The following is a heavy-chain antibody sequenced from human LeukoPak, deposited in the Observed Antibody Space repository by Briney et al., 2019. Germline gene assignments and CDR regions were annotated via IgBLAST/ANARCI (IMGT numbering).Heavy chain of an antibody. CDR1: GFTFSSYW. Sequence: GGSLRLSCAASGFTFSSYWMHWVRQAPGKGLVWVSRINSDGSSTSYADSVKGRFTISRDNAKSTLYLQMNSLRAEDTAVYYCAREGFRGYYFDYWGQGTLVTVSS. CDR2: INSDGSST. CDR3: AREGFRGYYFDY. J-gene: IGHJ4*02. V-gene: IGHV3-74*01. D-gene: IGHD3-10*01.